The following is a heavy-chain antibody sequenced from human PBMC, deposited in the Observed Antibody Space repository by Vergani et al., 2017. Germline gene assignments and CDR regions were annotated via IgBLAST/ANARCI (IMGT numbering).Heavy chain of an antibody. Sequence: QMELVESGGGAVQPERSLRLSCEASGFSLGDYGMHWVRQAPGKGLEWVALIYYDGSHENYADSVRGRFSISRDNSKNTVYLQMDRLRVEDTAIYYCAKDQGLVDGVWDSWGQGTLVTVSS. D-gene: IGHD3/OR15-3a*01. V-gene: IGHV3-30*18. CDR3: AKDQGLVDGVWDS. J-gene: IGHJ5*02. CDR1: GFSLGDYG. CDR2: IYYDGSHE.